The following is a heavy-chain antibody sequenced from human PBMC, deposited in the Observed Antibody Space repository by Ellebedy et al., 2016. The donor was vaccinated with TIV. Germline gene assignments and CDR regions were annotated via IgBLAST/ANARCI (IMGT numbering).Heavy chain of an antibody. CDR1: GGSISSGDYY. Sequence: SETLSLTXTVSGGSISSGDYYWSWIRQPPGKGLEWIGYIYYSGSTYYNPSLKSRVTISVDTSKNQFSLKLSSVTAADTAVYYCARDRDYGDYDVGYWGQGTLVTVSS. CDR3: ARDRDYGDYDVGY. V-gene: IGHV4-30-4*01. J-gene: IGHJ4*02. D-gene: IGHD4-17*01. CDR2: IYYSGST.